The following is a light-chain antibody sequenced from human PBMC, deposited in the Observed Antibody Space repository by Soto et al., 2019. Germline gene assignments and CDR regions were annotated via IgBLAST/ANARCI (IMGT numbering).Light chain of an antibody. CDR3: QQYYSTPT. V-gene: IGKV4-1*01. CDR2: WAS. J-gene: IGKJ1*01. Sequence: DIVMTQSPDSLAVSLGERATINCKSSQSVLYRSNNKNYLAWYQQKPGQPPKLLIYWASTRESGVPDRFSGSRSGTDFTLTISSLQAEDVAVYYCQQYYSTPTFGQGTKVEIK. CDR1: QSVLYRSNNKNY.